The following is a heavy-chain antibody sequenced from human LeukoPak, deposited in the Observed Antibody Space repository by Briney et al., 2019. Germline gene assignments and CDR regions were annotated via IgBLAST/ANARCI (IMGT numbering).Heavy chain of an antibody. D-gene: IGHD6-19*01. J-gene: IGHJ6*03. V-gene: IGHV3-30*02. Sequence: GGSLRLSCAASAFTFSSYGMHWVRQAPGKGLEWVAFIRYDGSNKYYEDSVKGRFTISRDNSKNTLYLQMNSLRAEDTAVYYCARDSSGWYHYYYYMDVWGKGTTVTVSS. CDR2: IRYDGSNK. CDR3: ARDSSGWYHYYYYMDV. CDR1: AFTFSSYG.